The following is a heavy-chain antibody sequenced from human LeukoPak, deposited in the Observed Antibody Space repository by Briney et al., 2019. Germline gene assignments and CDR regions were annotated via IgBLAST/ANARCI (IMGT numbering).Heavy chain of an antibody. V-gene: IGHV3-23*01. Sequence: PGGSLRLSCAASGFTFSSYAMSWVRQAPGKGLEWVSAISGSSGSTYYADSVKGRFTISRDNSKNTLYLQMNSLRAEDTAVYYCAKLWSGSYSLHFDYWGQGTLVTVSS. D-gene: IGHD1-26*01. CDR3: AKLWSGSYSLHFDY. J-gene: IGHJ4*02. CDR1: GFTFSSYA. CDR2: ISGSSGST.